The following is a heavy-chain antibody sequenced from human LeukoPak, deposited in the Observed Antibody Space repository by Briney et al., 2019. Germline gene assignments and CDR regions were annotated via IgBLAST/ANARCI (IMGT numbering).Heavy chain of an antibody. Sequence: GGSLRLSGAASGFTFSSYSMNWVRQAPGKGLEWVSSISSSSSYIYYADSVKGRFTISRDNAKNSLYLQMNSLRAEDTAVYYCARGSESPHPISYWGQGTLVTVSS. J-gene: IGHJ4*02. V-gene: IGHV3-21*01. CDR2: ISSSSSYI. CDR1: GFTFSSYS. CDR3: ARGSESPHPISY.